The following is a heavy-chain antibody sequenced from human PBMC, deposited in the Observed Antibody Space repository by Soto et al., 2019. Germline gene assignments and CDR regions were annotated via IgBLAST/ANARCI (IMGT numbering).Heavy chain of an antibody. J-gene: IGHJ4*02. CDR2: ISSNSTYI. Sequence: GGSLRLSCAASGFTFSSCSMNWVRQAPGKGLEWVSSISSNSTYIYYADSVKGRFTISRDNAKNSLYLQMNSLRAEDTAVYYCARVYYYDSSGYYGFFDYWGQGTLVTVSS. D-gene: IGHD3-22*01. V-gene: IGHV3-21*01. CDR3: ARVYYYDSSGYYGFFDY. CDR1: GFTFSSCS.